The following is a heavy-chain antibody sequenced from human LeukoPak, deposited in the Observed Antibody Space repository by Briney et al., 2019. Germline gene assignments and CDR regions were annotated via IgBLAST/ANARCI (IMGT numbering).Heavy chain of an antibody. CDR2: INGSGTKR. CDR3: AKEASTYEPHY. J-gene: IGHJ4*02. Sequence: GGSLRLSCAASGFTFSNYGMTWVRQAPGKGLEWVSAINGSGTKRFYADSVKGRFTISRDNSKNTLYLQMNSLRAEDTAVYFCAKEASTYEPHYWGQGTLVTVSS. CDR1: GFTFSNYG. D-gene: IGHD2-2*01. V-gene: IGHV3-23*01.